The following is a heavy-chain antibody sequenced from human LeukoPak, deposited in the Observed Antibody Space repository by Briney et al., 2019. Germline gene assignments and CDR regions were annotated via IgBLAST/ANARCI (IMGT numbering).Heavy chain of an antibody. D-gene: IGHD2-2*01. CDR3: ANLAYCSSTSCQLDY. J-gene: IGHJ4*02. CDR1: GFTFSSYG. V-gene: IGHV3-30*02. Sequence: GGSLRLSCAASGFTFSSYGMHWVRQDPGKGLEWVAFIRNDGSNKYYADSVKGRFTISRDNSKNTLFLQMNSLRAEDTAVYYCANLAYCSSTSCQLDYWGQGTLVTVSS. CDR2: IRNDGSNK.